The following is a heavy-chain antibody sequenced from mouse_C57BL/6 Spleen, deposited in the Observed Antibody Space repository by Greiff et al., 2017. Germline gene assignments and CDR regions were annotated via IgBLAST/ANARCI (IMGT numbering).Heavy chain of an antibody. CDR3: ARSGNYYY. CDR1: GYTFTDYY. D-gene: IGHD2-1*01. J-gene: IGHJ2*01. CDR2: INPNNGGT. V-gene: IGHV1-26*01. Sequence: EVQLQQSGPELVKPGASVKISCKASGYTFTDYYMNWVKQSHGKSLEWIGDINPNNGGTSYNQKFKGKATLTVDKSSSTAYMELRSLTSEDSAVYYCARSGNYYYWGQGTTRTVSS.